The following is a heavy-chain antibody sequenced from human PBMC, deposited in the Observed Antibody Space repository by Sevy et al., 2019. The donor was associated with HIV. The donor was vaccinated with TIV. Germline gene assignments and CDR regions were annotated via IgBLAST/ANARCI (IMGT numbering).Heavy chain of an antibody. D-gene: IGHD2-2*01. CDR1: GGSISSYY. V-gene: IGHV4-4*07. CDR3: AREYCRSTRRFSEGGFDF. J-gene: IGHJ3*01. Sequence: SETLSLTCTVSGGSISSYYWSWIRQPAGKGLEWIGRIYTSGSTNYNPSLKSRVTMSVDTSKNQFSLKLSSVTAADTAGDFCAREYCRSTRRFSEGGFDFWGQGTMVTVSS. CDR2: IYTSGST.